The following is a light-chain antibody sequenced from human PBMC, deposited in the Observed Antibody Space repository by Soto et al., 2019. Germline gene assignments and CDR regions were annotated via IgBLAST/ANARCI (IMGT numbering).Light chain of an antibody. CDR2: GAS. Sequence: EIVMTQSPATLSVSPGERATLSCRASQSVSSNLAWYQQKPGQAPRLLIYGASTRATGIPARFSGSGSGTEFTLTISSLQSADFAVYYCQQYNNWPGYTFGQGTKLEIK. CDR1: QSVSSN. CDR3: QQYNNWPGYT. J-gene: IGKJ2*01. V-gene: IGKV3-15*01.